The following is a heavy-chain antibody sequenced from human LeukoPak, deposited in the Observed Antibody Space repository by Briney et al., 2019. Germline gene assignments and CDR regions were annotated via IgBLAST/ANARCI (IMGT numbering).Heavy chain of an antibody. CDR3: ARRAYSSGWYTGDWYFDL. J-gene: IGHJ2*01. V-gene: IGHV4-59*08. CDR2: IYYSGST. CDR1: GDSISSYY. Sequence: SETLSLTCTVSGDSISSYYWSWIRQPPGKGLEWVGYIYYSGSTNYNPSLKSRLTISVDTSKNQFSLKLSSVTAADTAVYYCARRAYSSGWYTGDWYFDLWGRGTLVTVSS. D-gene: IGHD6-19*01.